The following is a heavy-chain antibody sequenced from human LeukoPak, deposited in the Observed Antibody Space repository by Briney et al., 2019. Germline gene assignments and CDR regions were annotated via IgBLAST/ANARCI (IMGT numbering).Heavy chain of an antibody. CDR1: GYTFTGYY. CDR2: INPNSGGT. V-gene: IGHV1-2*02. Sequence: ASVKVSCKASGYTFTGYYVHWVRQAPGQGLEWMGWINPNSGGTNYAQKFQGRVTMTRDTSISTAYMELSRLASDDTAVYYCAIDYYASGSFGYYWGQGTLVTVSS. J-gene: IGHJ4*02. CDR3: AIDYYASGSFGYY. D-gene: IGHD3-10*01.